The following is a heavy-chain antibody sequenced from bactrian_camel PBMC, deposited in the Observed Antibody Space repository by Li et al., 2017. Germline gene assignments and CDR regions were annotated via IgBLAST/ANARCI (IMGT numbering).Heavy chain of an antibody. D-gene: IGHD2*01. J-gene: IGHJ6*01. CDR3: AAGYNGGVWTRDSAFRY. CDR2: IFRPTGAS. V-gene: IGHV3-2*01. CDR1: GYTYSINY. Sequence: HVQLVESGGGSVQPGGSLRLSCAASGYTYSINYMAWFRQAPGKEREGVARIFRPTGASNYADSVKGRFTVSLDSAKTTAYLQMDSLKPEDTAIYYCAAGYNGGVWTRDSAFRYWCQGTQVTVS.